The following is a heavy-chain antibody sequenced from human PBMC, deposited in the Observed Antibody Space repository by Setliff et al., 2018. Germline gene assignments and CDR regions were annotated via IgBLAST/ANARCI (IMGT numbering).Heavy chain of an antibody. CDR1: GGTFSSYV. V-gene: IGHV1-69*13. CDR2: IIPMFGT. CDR3: AGGQPLVRKYYYYMDV. D-gene: IGHD3-10*01. J-gene: IGHJ6*03. Sequence: SVKVSCKASGGTFSSYVISWVREAPGQGLEWMGGIIPMFGTNYAQKFQGRVTITADESTSTAYMELSSLGSEETAVYYCAGGQPLVRKYYYYMDVWGKGTSVTVSS.